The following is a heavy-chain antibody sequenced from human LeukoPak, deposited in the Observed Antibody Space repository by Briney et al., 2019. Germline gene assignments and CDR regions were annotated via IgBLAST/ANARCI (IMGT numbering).Heavy chain of an antibody. CDR2: IKQDGSEK. CDR3: ARVLWFGEPRDFDY. D-gene: IGHD3-10*01. J-gene: IGHJ4*02. Sequence: GGSLRLSCAASGFTFSSYWMSWVRQAPGKGLEWVANIKQDGSEKDYVDSVKGRFTISRDNAKNSLYLQMNSLRAENTAVSYCARVLWFGEPRDFDYWGQGTLVTVSS. CDR1: GFTFSSYW. V-gene: IGHV3-7*01.